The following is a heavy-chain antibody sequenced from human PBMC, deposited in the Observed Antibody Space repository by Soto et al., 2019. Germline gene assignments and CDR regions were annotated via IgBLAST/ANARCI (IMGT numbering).Heavy chain of an antibody. J-gene: IGHJ4*02. D-gene: IGHD3-10*01. CDR3: ARWFLYYFDY. V-gene: IGHV4-39*01. CDR1: GGSISSSSYY. Sequence: SETLSLTCTVSGGSISSSSYYWGWIRQPPGKGLEWIGSIYYSGSTYYNPSLKSRVTISVDTSKNQFSLKLSSVTAADTAVYYCARWFLYYFDYWGQGTLVTVSS. CDR2: IYYSGST.